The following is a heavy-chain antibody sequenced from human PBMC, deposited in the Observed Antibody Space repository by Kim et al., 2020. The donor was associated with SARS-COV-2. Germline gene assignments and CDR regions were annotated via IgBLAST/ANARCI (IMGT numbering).Heavy chain of an antibody. D-gene: IGHD2-15*01. CDR1: GFTFDDYA. J-gene: IGHJ3*02. CDR2: ISWNSGSI. CDR3: AKVWGVGYCSGGSCYHGAFFI. V-gene: IGHV3-9*01. Sequence: GGSLRLSCAASGFTFDDYAMHWVRQAPGKGLEWVSGISWNSGSIGYADSVKGRFTISRDNAKNSLYLQMNSLRAEDTALYYCAKVWGVGYCSGGSCYHGAFFIWGAGKMGTVSS.